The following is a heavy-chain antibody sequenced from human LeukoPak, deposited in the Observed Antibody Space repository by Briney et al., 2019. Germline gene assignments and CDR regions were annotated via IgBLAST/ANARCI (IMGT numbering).Heavy chain of an antibody. CDR3: ARDIAAAGTGAFDI. CDR1: GFTVSSNY. D-gene: IGHD6-13*01. Sequence: GGSLRLSCVASGFTVSSNYMSWVRQAPGKGLEWVSVIYSGGSTYYADSVKGRFTISRDNSKNTLYLQMNSLRAEDTAVYYCARDIAAAGTGAFDIWGQGTMVTVSS. V-gene: IGHV3-66*01. J-gene: IGHJ3*02. CDR2: IYSGGST.